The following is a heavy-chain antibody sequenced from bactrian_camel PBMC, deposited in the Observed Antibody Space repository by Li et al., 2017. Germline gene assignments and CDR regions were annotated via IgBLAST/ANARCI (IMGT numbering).Heavy chain of an antibody. CDR1: GYTLSRGC. V-gene: IGHV3S1*01. CDR2: IDSGGSST. J-gene: IGHJ4*01. CDR3: AAGPWYTDEYNY. D-gene: IGHD6*01. Sequence: HVQLVESGGGSVQAGGSLRLSCASSGYTLSRGCMGYFRQAPGKGLEWVSHIDSGGSSTFYADSVKGRFTISRDNSKNTVNLQMSSLTSEDAALYYCAAGPWYTDEYNYWGQGTQVTVS.